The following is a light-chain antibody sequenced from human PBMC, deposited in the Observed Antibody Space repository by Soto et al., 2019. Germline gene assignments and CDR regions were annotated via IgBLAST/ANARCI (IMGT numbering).Light chain of an antibody. V-gene: IGKV3-20*01. CDR1: QSVSSSY. J-gene: IGKJ1*01. CDR2: GAS. Sequence: EIVMTQSPGTLSLSPGERATLSCRASQSVSSSYLAWYQQRPGQAPRLLIYGASSRATGIPGRCSGSGSGTAFTLTISRLEPEDFAVYYYQQYGRSLTFGQGTKVEIK. CDR3: QQYGRSLT.